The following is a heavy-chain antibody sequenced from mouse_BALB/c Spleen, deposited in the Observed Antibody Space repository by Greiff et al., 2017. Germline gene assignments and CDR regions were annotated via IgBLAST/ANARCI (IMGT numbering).Heavy chain of an antibody. V-gene: IGHV1-87*01. CDR1: GYTFTSYW. CDR2: IYPGDGDT. D-gene: IGHD2-4*01. CDR3: AWGMITTGYAMDY. J-gene: IGHJ4*01. Sequence: QVQLQQSGAELARPGASVKLSCKASGYTFTSYWMQWVKQRPGQGLEWIGAIYPGDGDTRYTQKFKGKATLTADKSSSTAYMQLSSLASEDSAVYYCAWGMITTGYAMDYWGQGTSVTVSS.